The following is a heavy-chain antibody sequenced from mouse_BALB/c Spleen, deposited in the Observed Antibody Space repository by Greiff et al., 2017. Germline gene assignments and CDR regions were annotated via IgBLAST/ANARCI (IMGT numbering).Heavy chain of an antibody. Sequence: DVKLQESGPGLVKPSQSLSLTCTVTGYSITSDYAWNWIRQFPGNKLEWMGYISYSGSTSYNPSLKSRISITRDTSKNQFFLQLNSVTTEDTATYYCASFPNWDGAWFAYWGQGTLVTVSA. V-gene: IGHV3-2*02. CDR3: ASFPNWDGAWFAY. J-gene: IGHJ3*01. CDR2: ISYSGST. D-gene: IGHD4-1*02. CDR1: GYSITSDYA.